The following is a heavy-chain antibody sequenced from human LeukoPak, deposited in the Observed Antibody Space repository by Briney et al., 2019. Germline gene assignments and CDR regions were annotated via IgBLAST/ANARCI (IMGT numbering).Heavy chain of an antibody. V-gene: IGHV5-51*01. D-gene: IGHD2-15*01. CDR2: IYPDEYDT. CDR1: GYKFSDYW. CDR3: ARHGLYGCRGGRCYTSFYYYGMDV. Sequence: GESLKISCKGSGYKFSDYWIGWVRQMPGKGLEWMGIIYPDEYDTRYSPSFQGQVTISVDKSLATAYLQWNGLEASDTAMYFCARHGLYGCRGGRCYTSFYYYGMDVWGQGTTVTVSS. J-gene: IGHJ6*02.